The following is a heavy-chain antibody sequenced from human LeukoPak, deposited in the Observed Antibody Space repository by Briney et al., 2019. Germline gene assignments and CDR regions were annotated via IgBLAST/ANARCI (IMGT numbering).Heavy chain of an antibody. J-gene: IGHJ4*02. Sequence: GGSLRLSCAASGFTFSSYGMHWVRQAPGKGLEWVAVISYDGSNKYYADSVKGRFTISRDNSKNTLYLQMNSLRAEDTAVYCCAKGPYYYLDYWGQGTLVTVSS. CDR1: GFTFSSYG. CDR2: ISYDGSNK. V-gene: IGHV3-30*18. CDR3: AKGPYYYLDY. D-gene: IGHD3-10*01.